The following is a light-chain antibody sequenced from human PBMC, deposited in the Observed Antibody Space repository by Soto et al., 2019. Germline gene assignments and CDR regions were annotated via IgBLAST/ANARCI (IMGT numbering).Light chain of an antibody. CDR2: AAS. CDR3: QEADSFPLT. CDR1: QSISTW. Sequence: DVQMTQSPSFVSASVGDRVTSTCRASQSISTWLAWYQQKPGKAPKLLIYAASLLQSGVPSRFSGSGSGTDFTLTINTLQPEDFATYYCQEADSFPLTFGGGTKVEIK. V-gene: IGKV1-12*01. J-gene: IGKJ4*01.